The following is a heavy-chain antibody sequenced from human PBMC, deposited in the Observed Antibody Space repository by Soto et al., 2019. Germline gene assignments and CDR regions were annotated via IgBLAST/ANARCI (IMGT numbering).Heavy chain of an antibody. Sequence: PSETLSLTCAVYGGSFSGYYWSWIRQPPGKGLEWIGEINHSGSTNYNPSLKSRVTISVDTSKNQFSLKLSSVTAADTAVYYCARARTYYYGSGSPQNYYYMDVWGKGTTVTVSS. CDR3: ARARTYYYGSGSPQNYYYMDV. V-gene: IGHV4-34*01. J-gene: IGHJ6*03. D-gene: IGHD3-10*01. CDR2: INHSGST. CDR1: GGSFSGYY.